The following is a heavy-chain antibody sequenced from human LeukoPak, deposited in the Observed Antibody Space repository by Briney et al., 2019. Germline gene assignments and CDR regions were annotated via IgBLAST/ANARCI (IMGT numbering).Heavy chain of an antibody. V-gene: IGHV4-4*07. Sequence: SETLSLTCNVSGDAITSYYWSWIRQPAGKGLEWIGRIYTSGSTNYNPSLKSRVSMSVDTSKNQFSLKLSSVTAADTAVYYCARDLGYSYGYVYWGQGTLVTVSS. CDR3: ARDLGYSYGYVY. D-gene: IGHD5-18*01. J-gene: IGHJ4*02. CDR2: IYTSGST. CDR1: GDAITSYY.